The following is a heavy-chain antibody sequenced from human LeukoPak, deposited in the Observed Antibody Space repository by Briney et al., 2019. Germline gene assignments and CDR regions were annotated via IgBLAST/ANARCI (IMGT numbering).Heavy chain of an antibody. CDR1: GFTFSSYS. V-gene: IGHV3-21*01. Sequence: PGGSLRLSCAASGFTFSSYSMNWVRQAPGKGLEWVSSISSSSSYIYYADSVKGRFTISSDNDNNSLYLQMHSLRAEDTAVSSCEREGNYSDRSGYPDYWGQGTMVTVSS. CDR2: ISSSSSYI. D-gene: IGHD3-22*01. CDR3: EREGNYSDRSGYPDY. J-gene: IGHJ4*02.